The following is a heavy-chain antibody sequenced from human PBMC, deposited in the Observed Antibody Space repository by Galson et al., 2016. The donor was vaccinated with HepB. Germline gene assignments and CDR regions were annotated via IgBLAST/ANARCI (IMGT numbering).Heavy chain of an antibody. J-gene: IGHJ3*01. Sequence: TLSLTCTVSAGSISSGGYYWSWIRQHPGKGLEWIGYIYSSGNTYYNPSLKSRVSISLDTSTNQFSLKLSSVTVADTAVYYCARDRRYYDRHDAFDLWGQGTMVTVST. CDR2: IYSSGNT. CDR1: AGSISSGGYY. V-gene: IGHV4-31*03. D-gene: IGHD3-22*01. CDR3: ARDRRYYDRHDAFDL.